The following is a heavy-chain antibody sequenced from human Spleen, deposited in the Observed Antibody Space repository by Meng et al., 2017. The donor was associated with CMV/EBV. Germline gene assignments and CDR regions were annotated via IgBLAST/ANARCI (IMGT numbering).Heavy chain of an antibody. CDR1: GFTFNSYA. CDR2: ITGNGGTT. CDR3: AKVRVGWEILADY. Sequence: GESLKISCAASGFTFNSYAMNWVRQAPGKGLEWVSAITGNGGTTYYADSVRGRFTISRDNSKNTLYLQMNSLRAEDTAVYHCAKVRVGWEILADYWGQGTLVTVSS. D-gene: IGHD1-26*01. J-gene: IGHJ4*02. V-gene: IGHV3-23*01.